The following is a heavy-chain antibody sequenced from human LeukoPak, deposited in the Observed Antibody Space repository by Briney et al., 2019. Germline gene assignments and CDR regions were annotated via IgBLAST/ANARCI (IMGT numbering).Heavy chain of an antibody. V-gene: IGHV1-2*04. CDR3: ARVYTDYGDSRRGGYFDY. CDR1: GYTFTGYY. Sequence: ASVKVSCKASGYTFTGYYMHWVRQAPGQGLEWMGWINPNSGGTNYAQKFQGWVTMTRDTSISTAYMELSRLRSDDTAVYYCARVYTDYGDSRRGGYFDYWGQGTLVTVSS. J-gene: IGHJ4*02. CDR2: INPNSGGT. D-gene: IGHD4-17*01.